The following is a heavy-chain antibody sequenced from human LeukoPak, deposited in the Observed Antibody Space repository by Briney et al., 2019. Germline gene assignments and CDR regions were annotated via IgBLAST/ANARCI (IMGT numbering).Heavy chain of an antibody. Sequence: GGSLRLSCAASGFTFSSYSMNWVRQAPGKGLEWVSSISSSSSYIYYADSVKGRFTISRDNSKNTLYLQMNSLRAEDTAIYYCANSWGTGTGSGYYFYMDVWGKGTTVTVSS. CDR3: ANSWGTGTGSGYYFYMDV. V-gene: IGHV3-21*04. CDR1: GFTFSSYS. D-gene: IGHD1-7*01. CDR2: ISSSSSYI. J-gene: IGHJ6*03.